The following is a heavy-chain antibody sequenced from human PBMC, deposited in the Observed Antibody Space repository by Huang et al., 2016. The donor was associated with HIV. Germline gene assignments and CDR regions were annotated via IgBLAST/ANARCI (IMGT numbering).Heavy chain of an antibody. D-gene: IGHD6-13*01. J-gene: IGHJ4*02. CDR1: GFTFSSYG. CDR3: AKGGSAAAVLDF. Sequence: QVQLVESGGGVVQPGRSLRISCAASGFTFSSYGMHWVRQAPGKGRELGAVISYDGKTKDYADSVKGRFSISRDNSKTTVYLQLNSLRVEDTAVYYCAKGGSAAAVLDFWGQGTLVTVSS. CDR2: ISYDGKTK. V-gene: IGHV3-30*18.